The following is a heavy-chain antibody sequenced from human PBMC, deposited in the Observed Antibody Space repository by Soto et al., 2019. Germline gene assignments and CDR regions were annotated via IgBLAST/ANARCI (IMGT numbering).Heavy chain of an antibody. V-gene: IGHV2-5*02. CDR1: GFSLSTTGVG. CDR2: IYWDDDK. CDR3: LYCFCDRSRRFLFDY. D-gene: IGHD3-16*01. J-gene: IGHJ4*02. Sequence: ASGPTLVNTTQTLVLTCTFSGFSLSTTGVGVGWIRQPPGKALEWLALIYWDDDKRQSPSLKSRLTITGDTSKNQVVLTLTNMDPVDTATYYCLYCFCDRSRRFLFDYWGQGTLVTVSS.